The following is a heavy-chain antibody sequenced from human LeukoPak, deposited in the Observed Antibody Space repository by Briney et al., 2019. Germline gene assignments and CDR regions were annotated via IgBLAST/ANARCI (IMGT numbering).Heavy chain of an antibody. CDR1: GGSINSFY. Sequence: SETLSLTCTVSGGSINSFYWSWVRQPPGKGLEWIGYIIYSGRTSYNPSLTSRVTMSVDTSKNQFSLRLTSVTAADTAVYYCARYLRTSSYYYDSSGLYYYGMDVWGQGTTVTVSS. CDR2: IIYSGRT. V-gene: IGHV4-59*01. J-gene: IGHJ6*02. CDR3: ARYLRTSSYYYDSSGLYYYGMDV. D-gene: IGHD3-22*01.